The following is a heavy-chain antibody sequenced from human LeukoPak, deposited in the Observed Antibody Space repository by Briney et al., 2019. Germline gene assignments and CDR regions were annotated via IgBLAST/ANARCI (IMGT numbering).Heavy chain of an antibody. Sequence: ASVKVSCKASRYTFTGYYMHWVRQAPGQGLEWVGRINPNSGGTNHAQKFQGRVTMTRDTSISTAYMELSRLRSDDTAVYYCARVSTMVRGVMTFDPWGQGTLVTVSS. D-gene: IGHD3-10*01. V-gene: IGHV1-2*06. CDR1: RYTFTGYY. J-gene: IGHJ5*02. CDR2: INPNSGGT. CDR3: ARVSTMVRGVMTFDP.